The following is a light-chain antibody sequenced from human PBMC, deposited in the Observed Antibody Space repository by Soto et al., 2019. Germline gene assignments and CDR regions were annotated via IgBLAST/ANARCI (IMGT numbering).Light chain of an antibody. J-gene: IGKJ4*01. CDR1: QSVGTY. V-gene: IGKV3-11*01. Sequence: EIVLTQSPATLSLSPGERATLSCRASQSVGTYLVWYQQKPGQAPRLLIYDASTRAIGIPDRFSGSGSGTDFTLTISSLEPGDSAVYCCQQRRAWPRVFGGGTRME. CDR3: QQRRAWPRV. CDR2: DAS.